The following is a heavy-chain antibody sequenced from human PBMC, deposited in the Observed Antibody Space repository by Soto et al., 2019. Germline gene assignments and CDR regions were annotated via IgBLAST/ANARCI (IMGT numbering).Heavy chain of an antibody. CDR2: IYHGGST. CDR3: VSSKSCGSYYFDY. CDR1: GGSISSTDW. Sequence: QVQLQESGPGLVKPSGTLSLTCAVSGGSISSTDWWSWVRQPPGKGLEWIGEIYHGGSTNYNPSLKSRVTMSVDRSKNQFSLKLTSVTAADTAVYYCVSSKSCGSYYFDYWGQGTLVTVSS. J-gene: IGHJ4*02. D-gene: IGHD1-26*01. V-gene: IGHV4-4*02.